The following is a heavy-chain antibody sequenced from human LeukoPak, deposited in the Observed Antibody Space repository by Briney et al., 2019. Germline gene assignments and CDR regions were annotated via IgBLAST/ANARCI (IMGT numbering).Heavy chain of an antibody. CDR2: ISLTGLT. CDR1: GGSISNTNW. CDR3: SRENGAFSPFGY. Sequence: SGTLSLTCGISGGSISNTNWWSWVRQPPGQGLEWIGEISLTGLTHYNPSLESRVTVSLDKSKNQLSLNLTSVTAADTAVYYCSRENGAFSPFGYWGQGTLVTVLS. D-gene: IGHD2-8*01. J-gene: IGHJ4*02. V-gene: IGHV4-4*02.